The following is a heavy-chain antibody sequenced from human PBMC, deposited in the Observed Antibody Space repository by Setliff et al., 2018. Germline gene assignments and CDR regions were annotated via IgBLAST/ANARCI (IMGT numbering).Heavy chain of an antibody. D-gene: IGHD3-22*01. V-gene: IGHV4-39*06. J-gene: IGHJ3*01. Sequence: PSETLSLTCSVSDDAITSNSYYWGWIRQSPVKGLEWIGSLFDGGSAYYSPSLKSRASISLDASKNQFALKLTSATAADTAVYYCARDPHYDPTYSLPGHAFDFWGQGIMVTVSS. CDR3: ARDPHYDPTYSLPGHAFDF. CDR1: DDAITSNSYY. CDR2: LFDGGSA.